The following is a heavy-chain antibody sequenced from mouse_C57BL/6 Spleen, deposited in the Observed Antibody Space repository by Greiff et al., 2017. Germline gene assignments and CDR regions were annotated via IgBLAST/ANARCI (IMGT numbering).Heavy chain of an antibody. V-gene: IGHV1-76*01. D-gene: IGHD1-1*01. CDR3: ASSPYYYGIRDAMDY. Sequence: QVQLKESGAELVRPGASVKLSCKASGYTFTDYYINWVQQRPGQGLEWIARIYPGSGDTYYNEKFKGKDTLTEEKSSSTAYMQLSSLTSEDSAVYFCASSPYYYGIRDAMDYWGQGTSVTVSS. J-gene: IGHJ4*01. CDR2: IYPGSGDT. CDR1: GYTFTDYY.